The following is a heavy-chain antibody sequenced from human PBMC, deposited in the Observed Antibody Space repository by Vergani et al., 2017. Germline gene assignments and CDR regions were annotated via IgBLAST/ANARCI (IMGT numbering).Heavy chain of an antibody. J-gene: IGHJ5*02. V-gene: IGHV4-38-2*01. D-gene: IGHD3-10*01. CDR2: IDHTGSA. Sequence: QVQLLESGPGLLKPSETLSLTCSVSGYSITSGYYWGWIRQPPGRGLEWIGSIDHTGSAYYNPSLKSRVTVSVDKSMNQVSLKLNSVTAADTAVYYCVRTVALWFGETKDGGWFDPWGQGTLVTVTS. CDR3: VRTVALWFGETKDGGWFDP. CDR1: GYSITSGYY.